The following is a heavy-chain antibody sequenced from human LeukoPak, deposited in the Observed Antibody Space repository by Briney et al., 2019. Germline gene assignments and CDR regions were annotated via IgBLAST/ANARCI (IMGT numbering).Heavy chain of an antibody. D-gene: IGHD5-24*01. CDR3: ARDRVEMATIRRGAFDY. CDR2: ISSSSYI. CDR1: GFTFSSYS. Sequence: GGSLRLSCAASGFTFSSYSMNWVRQAPGKGLEWVSSISSSSYIYYADSVKGRFTISRDNAKNSLYLQMNSLRAEDTAVYYCARDRVEMATIRRGAFDYWGQGTLVTVSS. V-gene: IGHV3-21*01. J-gene: IGHJ4*02.